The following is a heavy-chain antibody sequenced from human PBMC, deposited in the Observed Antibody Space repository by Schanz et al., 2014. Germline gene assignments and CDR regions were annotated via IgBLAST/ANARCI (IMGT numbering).Heavy chain of an antibody. V-gene: IGHV3-11*06. CDR1: GFTFSDYY. Sequence: QVQLVESGGGLVKPGGSLRLSCAASGFTFSDYYMSWIRQAPGKGLEWVSFISSSSLYTKYGDSMKGRFTISRDNARNMVFLQMSSLRADDTAVYYCVRDERISSGVWFDPWGQGTLVTVSS. D-gene: IGHD3-22*01. CDR2: ISSSSLYT. J-gene: IGHJ5*02. CDR3: VRDERISSGVWFDP.